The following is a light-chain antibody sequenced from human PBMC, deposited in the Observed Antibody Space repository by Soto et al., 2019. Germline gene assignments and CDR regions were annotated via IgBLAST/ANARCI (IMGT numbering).Light chain of an antibody. J-gene: IGKJ1*01. CDR2: GAS. CDR1: QTVRNN. CDR3: QQYNTWPRT. V-gene: IGKV3-15*01. Sequence: EIVLTQSPGTLSLSPGERATLSCRASQTVRNNYLAWYQQKPGQAPRLLIYGASTRATDFPARFSGSGSGTEFTLTISSLQSEDIAVYYCQQYNTWPRTFGQGTKVDI.